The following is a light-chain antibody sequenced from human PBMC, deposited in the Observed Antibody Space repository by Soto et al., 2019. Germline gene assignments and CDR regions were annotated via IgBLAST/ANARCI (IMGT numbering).Light chain of an antibody. CDR2: GNS. CDR1: SSNIGAGYD. J-gene: IGLJ1*01. CDR3: QSYDXXXXXXRV. Sequence: QSVLTQPPSVSGAPGQRVTISCTGSSSNIGAGYDVHWYQQLPGTAPKLLIYGNSNRPSGVPDRFSGSKSGTSSSLAITGXXXXXEAXYSCQSYDXXXXXXRVFGTGT. V-gene: IGLV1-40*01.